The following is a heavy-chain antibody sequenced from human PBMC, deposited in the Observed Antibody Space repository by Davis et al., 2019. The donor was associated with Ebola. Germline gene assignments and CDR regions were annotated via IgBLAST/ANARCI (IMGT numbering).Heavy chain of an antibody. Sequence: ASVKVSCKASGYTFITYYIHWVRQAPGQGLEWMGIINPSGGSTTYAQKFQGRVTMTRDTSTSTVYMELSSLRSEDTAVYYCAGGDFWSGQFDHWGQGTLVTVSS. J-gene: IGHJ4*02. CDR3: AGGDFWSGQFDH. D-gene: IGHD3-3*01. V-gene: IGHV1-46*01. CDR1: GYTFITYY. CDR2: INPSGGST.